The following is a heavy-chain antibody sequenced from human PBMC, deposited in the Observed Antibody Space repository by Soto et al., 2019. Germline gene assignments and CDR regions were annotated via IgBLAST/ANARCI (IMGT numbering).Heavy chain of an antibody. CDR2: IIPIFGTA. CDR1: GGTFSSYA. D-gene: IGHD3-10*01. V-gene: IGHV1-69*13. Sequence: SVKVSCKASGGTFSSYAISWVRQAPGQGLEWMGGIIPIFGTANYAQKFQGRVTITADESTSTAYMELSSLRSEDTAVYYCATRHIRSARRAFDIWGQGTMVTVSS. J-gene: IGHJ3*02. CDR3: ATRHIRSARRAFDI.